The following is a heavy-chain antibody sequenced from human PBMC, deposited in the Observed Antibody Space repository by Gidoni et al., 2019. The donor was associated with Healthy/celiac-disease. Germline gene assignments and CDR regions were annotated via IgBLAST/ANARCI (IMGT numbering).Heavy chain of an antibody. CDR1: GFTFDDYA. D-gene: IGHD2-2*01. Sequence: EVQLVESGGGLVQPGRSLRLSCAASGFTFDDYAIHWVRQAPGKGLELVSGISWNSGSIGYADSVKGRFTISRDNAKNSLYLQMNSLRAEDTALYYCAKEGLIVVVPAAIPYGMDVWGQGTTVTVSS. V-gene: IGHV3-9*01. CDR2: ISWNSGSI. J-gene: IGHJ6*02. CDR3: AKEGLIVVVPAAIPYGMDV.